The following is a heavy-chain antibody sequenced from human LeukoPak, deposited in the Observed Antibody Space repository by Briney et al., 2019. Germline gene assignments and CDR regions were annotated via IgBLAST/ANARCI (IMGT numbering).Heavy chain of an antibody. CDR2: IYYSGST. D-gene: IGHD2/OR15-2a*01. V-gene: IGHV4-30-4*08. CDR3: ARGDREYYYYYYYMDV. J-gene: IGHJ6*03. CDR1: GGSISSGDYY. Sequence: SQTLSLTCTVSGGSISSGDYYWSWIRQPPGKGLEWIGYIYYSGSTYYNPSLESRVTISVDTSKNQFSLKLSSVTAADTAVYYCARGDREYYYYYYYMDVWGKGTTVTVSS.